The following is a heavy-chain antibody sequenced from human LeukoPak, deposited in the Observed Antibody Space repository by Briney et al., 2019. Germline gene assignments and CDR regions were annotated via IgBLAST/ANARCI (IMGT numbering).Heavy chain of an antibody. V-gene: IGHV3-48*03. J-gene: IGHJ4*02. CDR1: GFTFSSYE. CDR2: ISRSRSTI. CDR3: ARSGYDVVFDY. D-gene: IGHD5-12*01. Sequence: GRSLRLSCAASGFTFSSYEANWVRQAPGKGLEWVSYISRSRSTIYYADSVKGRFTISRDNAKNSLYLQMSSLRAEDTAVYYCARSGYDVVFDYWGQGTLVTVSS.